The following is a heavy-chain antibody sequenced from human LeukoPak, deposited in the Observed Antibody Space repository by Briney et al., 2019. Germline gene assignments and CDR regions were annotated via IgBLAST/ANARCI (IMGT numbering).Heavy chain of an antibody. V-gene: IGHV3-7*01. D-gene: IGHD6-13*01. CDR3: ARLGGGHSSSWYDAFDI. Sequence: QSGGSLRLSCAASGFTFSSYAMSWVRQAPGKGLEWVANIKQDGSEKYYVDSVKGRSTISRDNAKNSLYLQMNSLRAEDTAVYYCARLGGGHSSSWYDAFDIWGQGTMVTVSS. J-gene: IGHJ3*02. CDR2: IKQDGSEK. CDR1: GFTFSSYA.